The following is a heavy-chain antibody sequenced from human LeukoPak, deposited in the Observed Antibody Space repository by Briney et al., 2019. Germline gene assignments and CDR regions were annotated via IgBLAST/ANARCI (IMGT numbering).Heavy chain of an antibody. V-gene: IGHV1-2*02. D-gene: IGHD3-22*01. CDR2: INPNSGGT. Sequence: ASVKVSCKASGYTFTGYYMHWVRQAPGQGLEWMGWINPNSGGTNYAQKFQGRVTMTRDTSISTAYMELSRLRSDDTAVYYCARAYYYDSSGYRKKDYFFDYWGQGTLVTVSS. J-gene: IGHJ4*02. CDR3: ARAYYYDSSGYRKKDYFFDY. CDR1: GYTFTGYY.